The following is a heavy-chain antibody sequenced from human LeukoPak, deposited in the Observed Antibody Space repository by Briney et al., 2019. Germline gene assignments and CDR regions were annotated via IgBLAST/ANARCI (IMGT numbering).Heavy chain of an antibody. CDR2: IHRGGNT. J-gene: IGHJ4*02. CDR3: ARDPGYGLGVDYGDY. D-gene: IGHD3-10*01. Sequence: GGSLRLSCAASGFTVSGNYMSWVRQAPGKGLEWLSVIHRGGNTYYADSVKGRFTISRDSSKNTVFLQMDSLRAEDTALYYCARDPGYGLGVDYGDYWGQGTLVTVSS. V-gene: IGHV3-66*01. CDR1: GFTVSGNY.